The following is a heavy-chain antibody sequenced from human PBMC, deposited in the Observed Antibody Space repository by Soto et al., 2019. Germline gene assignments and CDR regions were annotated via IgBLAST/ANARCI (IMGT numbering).Heavy chain of an antibody. D-gene: IGHD3-16*02. CDR1: GYTFTSYG. V-gene: IGHV1-18*04. CDR3: ARDRATYYDYVCGSYRYPFDY. J-gene: IGHJ4*02. CDR2: ISAYDGNT. Sequence: ASVKVSCKASGYTFTSYGISWVRQAPGQGLEWMGWISAYDGNTNYAQKLQGRVTMTTDTSTSTAYMELRSLTSDDTAVYYCARDRATYYDYVCGSYRYPFDYWGQGTLVTVSS.